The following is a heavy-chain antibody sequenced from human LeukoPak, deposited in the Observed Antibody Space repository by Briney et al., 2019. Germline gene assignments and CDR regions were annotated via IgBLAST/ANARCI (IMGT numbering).Heavy chain of an antibody. Sequence: PSETLSLTCTVSGGSISSYYWSWIRQPAGKGLEWIGRIYTSGSTNYNPSLRSRVTMSVDTSKNQFSLKLSSVTAADTAVYYCARSRGGYSGYDIIYYYYMDVWGKGTTVTISS. V-gene: IGHV4-4*07. CDR2: IYTSGST. CDR1: GGSISSYY. CDR3: ARSRGGYSGYDIIYYYYMDV. D-gene: IGHD5-12*01. J-gene: IGHJ6*03.